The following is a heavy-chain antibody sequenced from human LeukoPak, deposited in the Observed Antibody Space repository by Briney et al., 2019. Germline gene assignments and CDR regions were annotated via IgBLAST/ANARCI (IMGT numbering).Heavy chain of an antibody. D-gene: IGHD6-13*01. CDR2: ISGSGGST. J-gene: IGHJ1*01. V-gene: IGHV3-23*01. CDR1: GFTFSSYA. Sequence: PGGSLRLSCAASGFTFSSYAVSWVRQAPGKGLEWVSAISGSGGSTYYADSVKGRFTISRDNSKNTLYLQMNSLRAEDTAVYYCAKDRFPYSSSWYGYFQHWGQGTLVTVSS. CDR3: AKDRFPYSSSWYGYFQH.